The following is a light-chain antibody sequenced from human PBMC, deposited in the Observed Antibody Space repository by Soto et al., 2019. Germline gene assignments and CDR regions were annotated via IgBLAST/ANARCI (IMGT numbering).Light chain of an antibody. CDR2: AAS. J-gene: IGKJ1*01. V-gene: IGKV1-6*01. CDR1: QDIRND. Sequence: AIQMTQSPSSLSASVGDRVTITCRASQDIRNDLGWYQQKPGKAPKLLIYAASSLQSGVPPRFSGSGSNTDVALTISSLQPEDFATYYCLQGYNYPRTFGQGTKVEIK. CDR3: LQGYNYPRT.